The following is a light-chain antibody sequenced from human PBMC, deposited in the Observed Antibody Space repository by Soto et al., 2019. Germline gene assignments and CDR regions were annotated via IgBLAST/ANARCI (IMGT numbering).Light chain of an antibody. Sequence: DIQMTQSPSSVSASVGDRITITCLASQDIGGRLAWYQQKPGKAPKLLIFDASTLESGVPSRFSGRGSETEFTLTISSLQPDDFATYYCQQYNSYSPATFGQGTKVDIK. V-gene: IGKV1-5*01. CDR3: QQYNSYSPAT. J-gene: IGKJ1*01. CDR2: DAS. CDR1: QDIGGR.